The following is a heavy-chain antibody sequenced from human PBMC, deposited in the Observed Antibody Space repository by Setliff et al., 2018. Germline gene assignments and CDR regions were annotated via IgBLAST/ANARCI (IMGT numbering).Heavy chain of an antibody. CDR3: FGAGTCSY. Sequence: PGGSLRLSCTASGLSYTNDWVSWVRQAPGKGLEWLASINPHGSVKYYVDSVKGRFTISRDNAKNSLSLQMNSLRTEDTAVYYCFGAGTCSYWGQGTLVTVSS. V-gene: IGHV3-7*01. CDR1: GLSYTNDW. J-gene: IGHJ4*02. D-gene: IGHD3-10*01. CDR2: INPHGSVK.